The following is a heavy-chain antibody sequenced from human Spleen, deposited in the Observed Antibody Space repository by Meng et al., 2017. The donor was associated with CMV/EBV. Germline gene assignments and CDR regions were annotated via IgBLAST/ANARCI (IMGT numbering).Heavy chain of an antibody. D-gene: IGHD2-2*01. V-gene: IGHV3-21*01. CDR1: GFTFDHYG. Sequence: GESLKISCAASGFTFDHYGMSWVRQAPGKGLEWVSSISSSSSYIYYADSVKGRFTISRDNAKNSLYLQMNSLRAEDTAVYYCAVWCSTSCQGSYYYGMDVWGQGTTVTVSS. CDR2: ISSSSSYI. J-gene: IGHJ6*02. CDR3: AVWCSTSCQGSYYYGMDV.